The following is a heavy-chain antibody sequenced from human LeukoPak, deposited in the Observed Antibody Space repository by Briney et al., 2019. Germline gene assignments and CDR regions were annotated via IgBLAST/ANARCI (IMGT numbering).Heavy chain of an antibody. CDR1: GYTFTSYV. CDR2: INAGNGNT. Sequence: ASVKVSCKASGYTFTSYVMHWVRQAPGQRLERMGWINAGNGNTEYSQKFQGRVTITRDTSASTAYMELSSLRSEDTAVYYCARAPPTYYDWGFDYWGQGTLVTVSS. J-gene: IGHJ4*02. D-gene: IGHD3-3*01. V-gene: IGHV1-3*01. CDR3: ARAPPTYYDWGFDY.